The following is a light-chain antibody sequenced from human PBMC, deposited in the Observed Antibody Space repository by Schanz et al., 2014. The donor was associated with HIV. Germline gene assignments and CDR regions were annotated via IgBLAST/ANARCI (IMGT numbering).Light chain of an antibody. V-gene: IGLV4-69*01. J-gene: IGLJ3*02. CDR1: SGHSTYV. CDR3: QTWGTGIQGV. CDR2: LNSDGSH. Sequence: QLVLTQSPSASASLGASVKLTCTLSSGHSTYVIAWHQQQPGKGPRYLMKLNSDGSHSKGDGIPDRFSGSSSGAERYLTISSLQSEDEADYYCQTWGTGIQGVFGGGTKLTVL.